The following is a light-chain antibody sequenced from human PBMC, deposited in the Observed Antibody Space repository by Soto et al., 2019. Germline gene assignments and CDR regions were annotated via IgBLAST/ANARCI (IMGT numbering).Light chain of an antibody. CDR1: QSVSSSY. V-gene: IGKV3-20*01. CDR2: CAS. J-gene: IGKJ2*01. CDR3: QQYGSSPPYT. Sequence: EIVLTQSPGTLSLSPGERATLSCSASQSVSSSYLAWYQQKPGQAPRLLIYCASSRATGIPDRFSGSGSGTDFTLTISRLEPEDCAVYYCQQYGSSPPYTFGQGTKLEIK.